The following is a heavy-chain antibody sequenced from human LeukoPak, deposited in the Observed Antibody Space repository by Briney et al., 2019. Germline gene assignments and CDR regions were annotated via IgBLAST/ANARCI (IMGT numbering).Heavy chain of an antibody. D-gene: IGHD5-12*01. CDR2: ISSSSSYI. V-gene: IGHV3-21*01. J-gene: IGHJ4*02. Sequence: GGSVRLSCAASGFTFSSYNMKWVRQAPGKGLEWVSCISSSSSYIYYADSVKGRFSISRDSAKNSLYLQMNSLRAEDTAVYYCARVGYSGYDIDYWGQGTLVTVSS. CDR1: GFTFSSYN. CDR3: ARVGYSGYDIDY.